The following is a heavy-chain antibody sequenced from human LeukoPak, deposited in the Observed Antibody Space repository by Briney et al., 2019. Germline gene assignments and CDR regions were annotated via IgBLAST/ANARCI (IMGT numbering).Heavy chain of an antibody. Sequence: SVKVSCKASGGTFSSYAISWVRQAPGQGLEWMGRIIPILGIANYAQKFQGRVTITADKSTSTAYMELSRLRSDDTAVYYCARDLGTNSSGWYGYYWGQGTLVTVSS. J-gene: IGHJ4*02. D-gene: IGHD6-19*01. V-gene: IGHV1-69*04. CDR1: GGTFSSYA. CDR2: IIPILGIA. CDR3: ARDLGTNSSGWYGYY.